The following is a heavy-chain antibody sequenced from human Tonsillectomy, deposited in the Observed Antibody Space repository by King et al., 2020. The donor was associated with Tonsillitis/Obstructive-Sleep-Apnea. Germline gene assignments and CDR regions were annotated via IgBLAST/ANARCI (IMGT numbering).Heavy chain of an antibody. J-gene: IGHJ3*02. CDR1: GYTFTDYY. CDR2: INPNSGGT. Sequence: QVQWVQSGAEVKKAGAAVKVSCRASGYTFTDYYMHWVRQAPGQGLEWVGRINPNSGGTNYAQRFQGRVTMTRDMSLRTGYMELSRLRSDDTAVYYCATVDKDAVDIWGQGTMVTVSS. D-gene: IGHD3/OR15-3a*01. V-gene: IGHV1-2*06. CDR3: ATVDKDAVDI.